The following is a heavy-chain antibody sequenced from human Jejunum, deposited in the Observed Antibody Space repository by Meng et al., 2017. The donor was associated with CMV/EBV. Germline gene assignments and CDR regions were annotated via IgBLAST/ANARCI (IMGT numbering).Heavy chain of an antibody. D-gene: IGHD2-15*01. CDR3: ARAGSGRSSSSCYLCPMDV. J-gene: IGHJ6*02. V-gene: IGHV1-18*01. CDR1: YG. CDR2: ISGYSNHT. Sequence: YGITWVRPAPGEGLEWMGWISGYSNHTNYAQKLQGRVTMTTDPSTSTAFMELRSLRSDDTAVYFCARAGSGRSSSSCYLCPMDVWGQGTTVTVSS.